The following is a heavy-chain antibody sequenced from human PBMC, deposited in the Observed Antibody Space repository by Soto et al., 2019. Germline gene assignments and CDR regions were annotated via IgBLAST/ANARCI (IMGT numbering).Heavy chain of an antibody. CDR1: GFSLSTSGVG. J-gene: IGHJ2*01. V-gene: IGHV2-5*02. CDR2: IYWDGDK. Sequence: QITLKESGPTLVKPTQTLTLTCTFSGFSLSTSGVGVGWIRQPPGKALEWLALIYWDGDKRYSPSLKSRLTITKDTSKNQVVLTMTNMDPVDTSTHYCAHILGLPNKSYWYFDLWGRGTLVTVSS. CDR3: AHILGLPNKSYWYFDL. D-gene: IGHD1-7*01.